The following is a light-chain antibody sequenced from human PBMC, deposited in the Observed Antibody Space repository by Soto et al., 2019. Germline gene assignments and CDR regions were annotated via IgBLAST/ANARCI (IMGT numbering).Light chain of an antibody. Sequence: DIQMTQSPSSVSASVGDRVTITCRASQVISTWLAWYQQEPGKAPTLLIYKASTLQSGVPSRFSGSGSGTDFTLTISRLQAEDFATYYCQQTNSFPYTFGQGTKLEIK. V-gene: IGKV1D-12*01. CDR2: KAS. CDR3: QQTNSFPYT. CDR1: QVISTW. J-gene: IGKJ2*01.